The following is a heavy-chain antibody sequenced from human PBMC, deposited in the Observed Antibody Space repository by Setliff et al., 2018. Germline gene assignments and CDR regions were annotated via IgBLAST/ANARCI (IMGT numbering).Heavy chain of an antibody. CDR2: IFHSGST. CDR3: ARAQVVFAISAPVWYFEL. D-gene: IGHD2-21*01. Sequence: SETLSLTCGVSGYSISSGHFWGWIRQPPGKGLEWLGNIFHSGSTYYNPTLNSRVTMSVDTSKNQFSLMLTSVTAADTAVYYCARAQVVFAISAPVWYFELWGRGTQVTVSS. V-gene: IGHV4-38-2*01. CDR1: GYSISSGHF. J-gene: IGHJ2*01.